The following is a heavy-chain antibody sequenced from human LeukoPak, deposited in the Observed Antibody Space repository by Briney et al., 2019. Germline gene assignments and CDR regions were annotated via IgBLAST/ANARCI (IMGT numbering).Heavy chain of an antibody. CDR1: GGSISSSNYY. Sequence: PSETLSLTCTVSGGSISSSNYYWGWIRQPPGRGLEWIGSIYYGGSTFYNPSLKSRVTISVDTSKNQLSLRLSSVTAADTAVYYCARHGSTDYFDYWGQGTLVTVSS. D-gene: IGHD2-2*03. V-gene: IGHV4-39*01. CDR2: IYYGGST. CDR3: ARHGSTDYFDY. J-gene: IGHJ4*02.